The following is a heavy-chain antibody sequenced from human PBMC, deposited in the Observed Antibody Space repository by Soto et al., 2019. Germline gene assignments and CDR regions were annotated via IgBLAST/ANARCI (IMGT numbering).Heavy chain of an antibody. Sequence: TGGSLRLSCAASVFTFNNYWMHWVRQAPGKGLVWVLRINSDGSSTSYADSVKGRFTISRDNAKNTLYLQMNSLRAEDTAVYYCASSLLTPFDYWGQGTLVTVSS. D-gene: IGHD7-27*01. CDR1: VFTFNNYW. V-gene: IGHV3-74*01. J-gene: IGHJ4*02. CDR3: ASSLLTPFDY. CDR2: INSDGSST.